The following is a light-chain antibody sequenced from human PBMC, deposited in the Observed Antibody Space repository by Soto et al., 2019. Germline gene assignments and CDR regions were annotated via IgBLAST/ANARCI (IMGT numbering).Light chain of an antibody. Sequence: EIVLTQSPATLSLSPGERATLSCRASQSVSSYVAWYQQKPGQAPRLLIYDASNRATGIPARFSGSGSGTDFTLTSSSLEPEDFAVYYCQQRSNWPPITFGQGTRLEIK. J-gene: IGKJ5*01. V-gene: IGKV3-11*01. CDR2: DAS. CDR1: QSVSSY. CDR3: QQRSNWPPIT.